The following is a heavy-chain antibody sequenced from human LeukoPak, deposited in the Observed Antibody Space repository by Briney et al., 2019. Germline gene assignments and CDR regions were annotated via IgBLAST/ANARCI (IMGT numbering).Heavy chain of an antibody. Sequence: SETLSLTCTVSGGSISSRSYYWGWIRKPPGKGLEWIGVIYYSGSTYYNPSLKGRVTMSVDTSKNQFSLKLTSVTAADTAVYYCASPVIAVTGTRKAFDIWGQGTMVTVSS. CDR1: GGSISSRSYY. J-gene: IGHJ3*02. CDR2: IYYSGST. CDR3: ASPVIAVTGTRKAFDI. D-gene: IGHD6-19*01. V-gene: IGHV4-39*01.